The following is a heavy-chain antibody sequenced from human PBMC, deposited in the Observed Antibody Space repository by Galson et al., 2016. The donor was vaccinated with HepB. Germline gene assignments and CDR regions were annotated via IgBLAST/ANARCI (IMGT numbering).Heavy chain of an antibody. Sequence: SLRLSCAASGFTFSEHYMEWVRQAAGKGLEWVGRARNKPKSYSTAYAASVKGRFTISRDDSKNSLCLQMSSLKTEDTAVYYCVSSFRDRRGYVWDFNIWGHGTMVTGSS. CDR3: VSSFRDRRGYVWDFNI. CDR1: GFTFSEHY. J-gene: IGHJ3*02. CDR2: ARNKPKSYST. V-gene: IGHV3-72*01. D-gene: IGHD3-22*01.